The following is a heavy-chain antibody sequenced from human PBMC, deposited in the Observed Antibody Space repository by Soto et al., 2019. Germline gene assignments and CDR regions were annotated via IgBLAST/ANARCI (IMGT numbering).Heavy chain of an antibody. Sequence: SETLSLTCTVSGGSISSSTYYWGWIRQPPGEGLEWIGDIYYTGTTYYYPSLKSRVTISVDTSKNQFSLNLYSVTAADTAVYYCARVRGTRGGYYDFWSGYSRYNWFDPWGQGTLVTVSS. V-gene: IGHV4-39*01. J-gene: IGHJ5*02. D-gene: IGHD3-3*01. CDR1: GGSISSSTYY. CDR2: IYYTGTT. CDR3: ARVRGTRGGYYDFWSGYSRYNWFDP.